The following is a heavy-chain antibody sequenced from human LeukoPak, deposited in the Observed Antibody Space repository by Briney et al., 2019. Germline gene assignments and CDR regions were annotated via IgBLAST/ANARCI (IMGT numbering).Heavy chain of an antibody. CDR1: GGTFSSYA. V-gene: IGHV1-69*05. CDR3: AREQDTATGPYFDY. CDR2: IIPIFGTA. Sequence: SVKVSCKTSGGTFSSYAISWVRQAPGQGLEWMGGIIPIFGTANYAQKFQGRVTITTDESTSTAYMELSSLSSEDTAVYYCAREQDTATGPYFDYWGQGTLVTVSS. J-gene: IGHJ4*02. D-gene: IGHD5-18*01.